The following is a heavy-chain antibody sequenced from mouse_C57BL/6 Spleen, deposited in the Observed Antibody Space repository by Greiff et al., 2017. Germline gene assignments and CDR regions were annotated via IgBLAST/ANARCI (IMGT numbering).Heavy chain of an antibody. CDR3: ARNYYGSSYLYAMDY. J-gene: IGHJ4*01. CDR1: GFSLPSYG. V-gene: IGHV2-2*01. Sequence: VQGVESGPGLVQPSQSLSITCTVSGFSLPSYGVHWVRQSPGKGLEWLGVIWSGGSTDYNAAFISRLSISKDNSKSQVFFKMNSLQADDTAIYYCARNYYGSSYLYAMDYWGQGTSVTVSS. D-gene: IGHD1-1*01. CDR2: IWSGGST.